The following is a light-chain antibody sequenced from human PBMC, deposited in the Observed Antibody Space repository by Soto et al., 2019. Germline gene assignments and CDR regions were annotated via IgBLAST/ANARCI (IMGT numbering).Light chain of an antibody. CDR1: SSDVGGYKY. V-gene: IGLV2-14*01. CDR3: SSYTSFKTIV. Sequence: QSVVTQPASVSESPGQSITISCTGSSSDVGGYKYVSWYQQHPGKAPKLLIYDVTNRPSGVSNRFSGSKSGYTASLTISGLQSEDEADYYCSSYTSFKTIVFGTRTKVTDL. J-gene: IGLJ1*01. CDR2: DVT.